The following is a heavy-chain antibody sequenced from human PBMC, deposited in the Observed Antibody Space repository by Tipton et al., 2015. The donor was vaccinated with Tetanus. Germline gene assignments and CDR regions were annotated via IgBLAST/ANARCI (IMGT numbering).Heavy chain of an antibody. J-gene: IGHJ4*02. D-gene: IGHD1-20*01. CDR2: TIPAFTTE. CDR1: XGXFSXXA. V-gene: IGHV1-69*15. CDR3: ARGHSPLYNWNVGYFDF. Sequence: SGAEVKKPGSSVKVSXXASXGXFSXXAISWVRQAPGXXXXXXXTTIPAFTTETYEQKFRGRVTITADGSTSTAYMELSSLTSDDTAVYFXARGHSPLYNWNVGYFDFWGQGTLFTVSS.